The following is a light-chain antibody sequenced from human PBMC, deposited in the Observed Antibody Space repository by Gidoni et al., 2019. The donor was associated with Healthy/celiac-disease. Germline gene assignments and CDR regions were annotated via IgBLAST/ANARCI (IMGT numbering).Light chain of an antibody. V-gene: IGKV1-5*03. Sequence: DIQMTQSPSTLSASVGGRVTITCRASQSISSWLAWYPQKPGKAPKLLIYKASSLEIGVPSRFSGSGSGTEFTLTISSLQPDDFATYYCQQYSNYPWTFGQGTKVEIK. CDR3: QQYSNYPWT. CDR2: KAS. CDR1: QSISSW. J-gene: IGKJ1*01.